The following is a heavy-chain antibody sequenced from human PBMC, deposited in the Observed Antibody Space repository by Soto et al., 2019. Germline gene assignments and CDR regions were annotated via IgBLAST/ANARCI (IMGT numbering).Heavy chain of an antibody. J-gene: IGHJ4*02. CDR3: ARVGANAEFES. CDR2: MSYSGRT. Sequence: SETLSLTCSVSGGSISTYYWSWIRQPPGKGLEWIGYMSYSGRTDYNFSLKSRVTISGDTSKNQFSLKLTSVTAAATAVYFCARVGANAEFESWGRGTTVTVSS. D-gene: IGHD2-8*01. CDR1: GGSISTYY. V-gene: IGHV4-59*13.